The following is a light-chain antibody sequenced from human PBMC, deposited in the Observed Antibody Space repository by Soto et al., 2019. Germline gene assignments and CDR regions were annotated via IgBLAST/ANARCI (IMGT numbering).Light chain of an antibody. Sequence: EIVLTQSPGTLSLSPGERATLSCRASQSVSNNYLAWYQQKPGQAPRLLIYGASNRATGIPARFSGSGSGTEFTLTISSLQSEDFAVYYCQQYDKWPQFTFGQGTKVDIK. CDR3: QQYDKWPQFT. J-gene: IGKJ2*01. V-gene: IGKV3-15*01. CDR1: QSVSNN. CDR2: GAS.